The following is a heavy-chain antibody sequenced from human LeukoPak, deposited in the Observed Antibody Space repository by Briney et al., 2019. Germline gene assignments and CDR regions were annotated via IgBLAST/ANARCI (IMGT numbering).Heavy chain of an antibody. CDR2: IIPIFGTA. V-gene: IGHV1-69*13. D-gene: IGHD2-2*01. CDR1: GGTFSSYA. Sequence: SVKVSCKASGGTFSSYAISWVRQAPGQGLEWMGGIIPIFGTANYAQKFQGRVTITADESTSTAYMELSSLRSEDTAVYYCARDSRDIVVVPAFYYYYYMDVWGKGTTVTVSS. CDR3: ARDSRDIVVVPAFYYYYYMDV. J-gene: IGHJ6*03.